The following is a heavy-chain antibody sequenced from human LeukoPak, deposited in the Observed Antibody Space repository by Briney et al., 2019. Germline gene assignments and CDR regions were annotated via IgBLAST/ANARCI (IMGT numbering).Heavy chain of an antibody. CDR3: AIMHGYYDGSGYWVQ. V-gene: IGHV3-23*01. Sequence: GGSLRLSCAASGFTFGSYGMSWVRQAPGKGLEWVSFITPNADRAAYADSVEGRFTISRDDPRNTLYMQMNSLRDEDTAVYYCAIMHGYYDGSGYWVQWGQGTLVTVSS. CDR1: GFTFGSYG. D-gene: IGHD3-22*01. CDR2: ITPNADRA. J-gene: IGHJ1*01.